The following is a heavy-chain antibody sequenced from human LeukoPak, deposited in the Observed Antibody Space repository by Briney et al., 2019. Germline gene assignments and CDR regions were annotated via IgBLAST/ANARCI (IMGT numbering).Heavy chain of an antibody. CDR3: ARTSQWLVDY. Sequence: PSETLSLTCTVSGGSSSSTNNCWGWIRQPPGKGLEWIGSIYYSGSTYYNPSLKSRVTISVDTSKNQFSLKLSSVTAADTAVYYCARTSQWLVDYWGQGTLVTVSS. CDR1: GGSSSSTNNC. CDR2: IYYSGST. V-gene: IGHV4-39*07. J-gene: IGHJ4*02. D-gene: IGHD6-19*01.